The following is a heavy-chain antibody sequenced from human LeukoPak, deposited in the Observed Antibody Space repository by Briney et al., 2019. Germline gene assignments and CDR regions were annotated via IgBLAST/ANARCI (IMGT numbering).Heavy chain of an antibody. CDR3: ARLKPGSGYFDY. J-gene: IGHJ4*02. D-gene: IGHD6-19*01. CDR2: IYYSGST. V-gene: IGHV4-59*12. Sequence: PSETLSLTCTVSGGSISSYYWSWIRQPPGKGLEWIGYIYYSGSTNYNPSLKSRVTISVDTSKNQFSLKLSSVTAADTAVYYCARLKPGSGYFDYWGQGTLVTVSS. CDR1: GGSISSYY.